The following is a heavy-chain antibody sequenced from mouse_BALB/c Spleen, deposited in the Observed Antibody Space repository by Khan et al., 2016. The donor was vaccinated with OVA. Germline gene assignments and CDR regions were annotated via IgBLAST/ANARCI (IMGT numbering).Heavy chain of an antibody. J-gene: IGHJ4*01. CDR2: INTYTGEP. D-gene: IGHD2-14*01. V-gene: IGHV9-3-1*01. CDR3: ARVGYNGTMDC. Sequence: QIQLVQSGPELKKPGETVQISCKASGFTFTNYGMNWVKQAPGKGLKWMGWINTYTGEPAFADDFKGRFAFSLKTSVSNAYLQINSLKNEDTATYFCARVGYNGTMDCWGQGTSVTVSS. CDR1: GFTFTNYG.